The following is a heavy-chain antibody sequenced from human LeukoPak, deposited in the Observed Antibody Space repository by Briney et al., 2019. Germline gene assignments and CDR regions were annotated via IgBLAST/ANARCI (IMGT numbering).Heavy chain of an antibody. CDR1: GFTFSSYA. D-gene: IGHD3-9*01. Sequence: EGSLRLSCAASGFTFSSYAMSWVRQAPGKGLEWVSAISGSGGSTYYADSVKGRFTISRDNSKNTLYLQMNSLRAEDTAVYYCANYILTGYYYFDYWGQGTLVTVSS. CDR3: ANYILTGYYYFDY. CDR2: ISGSGGST. J-gene: IGHJ4*02. V-gene: IGHV3-23*01.